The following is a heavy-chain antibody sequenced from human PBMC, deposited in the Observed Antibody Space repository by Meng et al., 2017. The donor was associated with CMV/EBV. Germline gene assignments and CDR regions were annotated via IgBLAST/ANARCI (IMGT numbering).Heavy chain of an antibody. D-gene: IGHD3-3*01. Sequence: GESLKISCAASGFTFSSYAMHWVRQAPGKGLEWVAVISYDGSNKYYADSVKGRFTISRDNSKNTLYLQMNSLRAEDTAVYYCARDGSDFWSGYFSPYYYYGMDVWSQGTTVTVSS. J-gene: IGHJ6*02. CDR1: GFTFSSYA. CDR2: ISYDGSNK. CDR3: ARDGSDFWSGYFSPYYYYGMDV. V-gene: IGHV3-30-3*01.